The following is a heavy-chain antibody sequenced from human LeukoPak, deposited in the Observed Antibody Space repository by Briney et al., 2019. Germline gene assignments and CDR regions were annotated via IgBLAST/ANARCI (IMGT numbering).Heavy chain of an antibody. CDR3: AKDGATSPKLGILHA. V-gene: IGHV3-23*01. D-gene: IGHD7-27*01. J-gene: IGHJ5*02. Sequence: GGSLRLSCAASGFTFSSYAMSWVRQAPGKGLEWVSAISGSGGSTYYADSVKGRLTISRDNSKNTLYLQMNSLRAEDTAVYYCAKDGATSPKLGILHAWGQGTLVTVSS. CDR2: ISGSGGST. CDR1: GFTFSSYA.